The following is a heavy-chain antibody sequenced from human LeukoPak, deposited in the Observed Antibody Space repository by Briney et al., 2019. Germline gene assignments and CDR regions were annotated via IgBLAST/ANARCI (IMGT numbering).Heavy chain of an antibody. Sequence: SETLSLTCTVSGGSISSRTYYWGWIRQPPGKGLEWIGSIYYTGSTFYNPSLKSRVTISVDTSKNQFSMKLSSVTAADAAVYFCAREWTTWGAFDIWGQGTLVTVSS. CDR2: IYYTGST. CDR3: AREWTTWGAFDI. D-gene: IGHD2/OR15-2a*01. V-gene: IGHV4-39*07. J-gene: IGHJ4*02. CDR1: GGSISSRTYY.